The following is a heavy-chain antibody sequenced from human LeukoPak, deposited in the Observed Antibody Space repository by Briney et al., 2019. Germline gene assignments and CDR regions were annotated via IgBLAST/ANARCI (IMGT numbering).Heavy chain of an antibody. J-gene: IGHJ3*02. CDR3: ARRIATRGLDAFDI. V-gene: IGHV4-39*01. Sequence: SQTLSLTCTVSGGSISSTSYYWGWIRQPPGKGLEWIGISFYSESTYYNPSLQSRVTISVDTSKNQFSLRLSSVTAADTAVYYCARRIATRGLDAFDIWGQGTMVTVSS. D-gene: IGHD6-13*01. CDR2: SFYSEST. CDR1: GGSISSTSYY.